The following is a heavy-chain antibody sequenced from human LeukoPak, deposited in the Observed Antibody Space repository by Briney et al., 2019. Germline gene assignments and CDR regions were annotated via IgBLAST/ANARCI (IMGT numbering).Heavy chain of an antibody. Sequence: PSETLSLTCTVSGGSISSYYWSWIWQPPGKGLEWIGYIYYSGSTNYNPSLKSRVTISVDTSKNQFSLKLSSVTAADTAVYYCARGQDYGADYYYYMDVWGKGTTVTVSS. J-gene: IGHJ6*03. D-gene: IGHD4-17*01. CDR2: IYYSGST. CDR1: GGSISSYY. CDR3: ARGQDYGADYYYYMDV. V-gene: IGHV4-59*01.